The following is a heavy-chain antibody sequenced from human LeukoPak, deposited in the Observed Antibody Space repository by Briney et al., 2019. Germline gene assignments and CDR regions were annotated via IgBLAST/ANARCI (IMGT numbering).Heavy chain of an antibody. V-gene: IGHV1-69*13. CDR3: ARGRSRSLVAARFCWFDP. CDR2: IIPIFGTA. D-gene: IGHD2-15*01. Sequence: ASVKVSCKASGGTFSSYAISWVRQAPGQGLEWMGGIIPIFGTANYAQKFQGRVTITADESTSTAYMELSSLRSEDTAVYYCARGRSRSLVAARFCWFDPWGQGTLVTVSS. CDR1: GGTFSSYA. J-gene: IGHJ5*02.